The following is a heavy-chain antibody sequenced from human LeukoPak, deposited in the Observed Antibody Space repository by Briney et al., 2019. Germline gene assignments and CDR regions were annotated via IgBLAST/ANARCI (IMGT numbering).Heavy chain of an antibody. Sequence: GGSLRLSCAASGFTFSDHYIDWVRQAPGKGLEWVGRARNRGNGYTTQYAASVKGRFTFSRDDSENTVYLQMNSLKTEDTAVYSCARIMRVDYGTYYFDYWGQGTLVTVSS. D-gene: IGHD4/OR15-4a*01. CDR2: ARNRGNGYTT. J-gene: IGHJ4*02. CDR1: GFTFSDHY. V-gene: IGHV3-72*01. CDR3: ARIMRVDYGTYYFDY.